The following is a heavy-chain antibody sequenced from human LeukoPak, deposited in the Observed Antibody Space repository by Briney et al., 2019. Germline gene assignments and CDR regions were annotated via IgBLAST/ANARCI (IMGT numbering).Heavy chain of an antibody. CDR1: GGTFSSYA. V-gene: IGHV1-69*04. CDR2: IIPILSIA. J-gene: IGHJ6*02. CDR3: ARVSDGETPRGLSTGYYYSGMDV. Sequence: VASVKVSCKGSGGTFSSYAISWGRQAPGQGLEWVGRIIPILSIANYAQKFQGRVTITADKSNSTGYMQLSSLRSEDTAVYYCARVSDGETPRGLSTGYYYSGMDVWGQGTTVTVSS. D-gene: IGHD5-24*01.